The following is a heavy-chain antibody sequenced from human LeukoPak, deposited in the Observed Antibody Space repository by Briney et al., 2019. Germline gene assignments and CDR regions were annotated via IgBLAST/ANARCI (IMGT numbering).Heavy chain of an antibody. J-gene: IGHJ4*02. CDR2: IHYDGSNQ. Sequence: TGGSLRLSCAASGFTFNSYVMPWVRQAPGKGLEWVACIHYDGSNQYYADSVKGRFTISRDSSKNTLYLQMNSLRDEGTAVYYCVKEPAGTAAGTAFDYWGLGALVTVSS. V-gene: IGHV3-30*02. CDR1: GFTFNSYV. CDR3: VKEPAGTAAGTAFDY. D-gene: IGHD6-13*01.